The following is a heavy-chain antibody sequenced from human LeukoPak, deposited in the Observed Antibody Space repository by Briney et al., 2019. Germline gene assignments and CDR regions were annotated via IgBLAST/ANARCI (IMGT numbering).Heavy chain of an antibody. J-gene: IGHJ5*02. V-gene: IGHV4-34*01. D-gene: IGHD6-13*01. CDR1: GGSFSGYY. CDR3: ARGKIGSSSWYSRNWFDP. Sequence: SETLSLTCAVYGGSFSGYYWSRIRQPPGKGLEWIGEINHSGSTNYNPSLKSRVTISVDTSKNQFSLKLSSVTAADTAVYYCARGKIGSSSWYSRNWFDPWGQGTLVTVSS. CDR2: INHSGST.